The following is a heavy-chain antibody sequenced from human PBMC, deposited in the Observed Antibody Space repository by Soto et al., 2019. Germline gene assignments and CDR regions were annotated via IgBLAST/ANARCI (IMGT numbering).Heavy chain of an antibody. V-gene: IGHV1-69*12. CDR3: AGQQLGPSAYCGMDV. D-gene: IGHD6-6*01. Sequence: QVQLVQSGAEVKKPGSSVKVSCKASGGTFNSYAISWVRQAPGQGLEWMGGTIPIFRTADYAKKFQGRVTITADESTSTAYMELSSLRSEDTAVYYCAGQQLGPSAYCGMDVWGQGTTVTVSS. CDR1: GGTFNSYA. J-gene: IGHJ6*02. CDR2: TIPIFRTA.